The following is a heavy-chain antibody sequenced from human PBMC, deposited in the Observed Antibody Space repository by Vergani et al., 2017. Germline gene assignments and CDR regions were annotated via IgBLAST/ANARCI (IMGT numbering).Heavy chain of an antibody. V-gene: IGHV1-2*02. CDR1: GYTFTGYY. CDR2: INPNSGGT. CDR3: ARDPIFGVVMEFYSYYGMDV. Sequence: QVQLVQSGAEVKKPGASVKVSCKASGYTFTGYYMHWVRQAPGQGLEWMGWINPNSGGTNYAQKLQGRVTMTRDTSISTAYMELSRLRSDDTAVYYCARDPIFGVVMEFYSYYGMDVWGQGP. D-gene: IGHD3-3*01. J-gene: IGHJ6*02.